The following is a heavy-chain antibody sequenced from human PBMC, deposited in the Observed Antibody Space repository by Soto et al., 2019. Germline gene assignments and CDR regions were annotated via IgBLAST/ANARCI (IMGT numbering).Heavy chain of an antibody. D-gene: IGHD2-15*01. CDR3: ARDRGRSCIGGTCPFDY. V-gene: IGHV1-18*01. J-gene: IGHJ4*02. CDR1: GYTFTTAG. Sequence: ASVKVSCKASGYTFTTAGITWGRQAPGQGLEWMGWISTYDGDTNYAQKLQGRVTMTKDTSTSTAYMELRSLISDDTAVYYCARDRGRSCIGGTCPFDYWGQGTLVTVSS. CDR2: ISTYDGDT.